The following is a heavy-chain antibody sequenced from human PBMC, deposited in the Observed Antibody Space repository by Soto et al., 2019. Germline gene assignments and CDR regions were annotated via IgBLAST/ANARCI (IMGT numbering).Heavy chain of an antibody. J-gene: IGHJ4*02. CDR3: AKDGVPLAVAGYYFDC. Sequence: PGGSLRLSCAASGFTFSSYAMSWVRQAPGKGLEWVSAISGSGGSTYYADSVKGRFTISRDNSKNTLYLQMNSLRAEDTAVYYCAKDGVPLAVAGYYFDCWGQGTLVTVSS. CDR2: ISGSGGST. D-gene: IGHD6-19*01. V-gene: IGHV3-23*01. CDR1: GFTFSSYA.